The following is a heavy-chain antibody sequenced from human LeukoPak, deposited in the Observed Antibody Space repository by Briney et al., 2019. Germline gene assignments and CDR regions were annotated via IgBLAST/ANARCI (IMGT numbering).Heavy chain of an antibody. CDR3: ARERRHYYGSGSYSWFDP. Sequence: SETLSLTCAVSGGSISSGDYYWSWIRQPPGKGLEWIGYIYYSGSTYYNPSLKSRVTISVDTSKNQFSLKLSSVTAADTAVYYCARERRHYYGSGSYSWFDPWGQGTLVTVSS. CDR1: GGSISSGDYY. V-gene: IGHV4-30-4*01. D-gene: IGHD3-10*01. CDR2: IYYSGST. J-gene: IGHJ5*02.